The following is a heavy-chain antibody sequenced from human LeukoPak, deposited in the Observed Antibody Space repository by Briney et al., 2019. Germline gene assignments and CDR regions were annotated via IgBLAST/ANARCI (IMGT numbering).Heavy chain of an antibody. CDR3: ARVSNPYYDFWSGYYGSYFDY. CDR2: INHSGST. Sequence: SETLSLTCAVYGGSFSGYYWSWIRQPQGKGLEWIGEINHSGSTNYNPSLKSRVTISVDTSKNQFSLKLSSVAAADTAVYYCARVSNPYYDFWSGYYGSYFDYWGQGTLVTVSS. J-gene: IGHJ4*02. D-gene: IGHD3-3*01. V-gene: IGHV4-34*01. CDR1: GGSFSGYY.